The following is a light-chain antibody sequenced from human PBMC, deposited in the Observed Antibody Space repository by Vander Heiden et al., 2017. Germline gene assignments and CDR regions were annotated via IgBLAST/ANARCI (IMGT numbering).Light chain of an antibody. CDR3: SSYTRSITVV. CDR1: SSDVGCYNS. J-gene: IGLJ2*01. Sequence: QSALTQPASVSGSPGQSFTISCTGTSSDVGCYNSVSWYQQHPGPAPKLMIYEDRHRPSDVSNRFSGSKSGNTASLTSSGLQAEDEAQYYCSSYTRSITVVFGGGTKVTVL. V-gene: IGLV2-14*01. CDR2: EDR.